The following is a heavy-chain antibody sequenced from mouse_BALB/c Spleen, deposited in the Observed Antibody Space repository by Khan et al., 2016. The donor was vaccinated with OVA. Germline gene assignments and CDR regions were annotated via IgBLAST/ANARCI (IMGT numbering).Heavy chain of an antibody. V-gene: IGHV2-6-1*01. Sequence: VKLLESGPGLVAPSQSQSITCTISGFSLTNYGVHWVRQPPGKGLEWLVVIWNDGNTAYNSALKSRLTISKDNSKSQVFLKMNSLQTDDTAMYFCARQPYYHYNIMDYWGQGTSVTVSS. D-gene: IGHD2-10*01. CDR1: GFSLTNYG. J-gene: IGHJ4*01. CDR2: IWNDGNT. CDR3: ARQPYYHYNIMDY.